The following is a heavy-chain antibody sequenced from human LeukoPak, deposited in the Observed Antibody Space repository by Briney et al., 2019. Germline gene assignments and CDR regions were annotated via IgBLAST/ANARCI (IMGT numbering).Heavy chain of an antibody. CDR1: GYSISSGYY. CDR2: IYHSGST. Sequence: SETLSLTCAVSGYSISSGYYWGWIRRPPGKGLEWIGSIYHSGSTYYNPSLKSRVTISVDTSKNQFSLKLSSVTAADTAVYYCARLYDFHVADYWGQGTLVTVSS. D-gene: IGHD3-3*01. CDR3: ARLYDFHVADY. V-gene: IGHV4-38-2*01. J-gene: IGHJ4*02.